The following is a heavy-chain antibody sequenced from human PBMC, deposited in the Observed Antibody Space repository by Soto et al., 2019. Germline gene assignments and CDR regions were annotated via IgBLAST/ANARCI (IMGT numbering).Heavy chain of an antibody. V-gene: IGHV5-51*01. CDR3: ARQLDYDILTGYYTDYYCGMDV. D-gene: IGHD3-9*01. Sequence: LKISCKGSGYSFTSYWIGWVRQMPGKGLEWMGIIYPGDSDTRYSPSFQGQVTISADKSISTAYLQWSSLKASDTAMYYCARQLDYDILTGYYTDYYCGMDVWGQGTTVTVSS. CDR1: GYSFTSYW. CDR2: IYPGDSDT. J-gene: IGHJ6*02.